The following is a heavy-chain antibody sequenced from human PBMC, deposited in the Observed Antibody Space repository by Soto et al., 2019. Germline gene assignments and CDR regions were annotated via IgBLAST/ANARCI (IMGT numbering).Heavy chain of an antibody. CDR1: EVTASANY. J-gene: IGHJ3*02. CDR3: ARANDFNAFDM. CDR2: IYSGGTT. V-gene: IGHV3-53*04. D-gene: IGHD2-21*02. Sequence: PLRHSCVAYEVTASANYMNWVRQNPDKLLEFVSVIYSGGTTYYADSVKGRFTISRHDSRDTLFLQMDSLRTEDTAVYYCARANDFNAFDMWGQGTLVTVSS.